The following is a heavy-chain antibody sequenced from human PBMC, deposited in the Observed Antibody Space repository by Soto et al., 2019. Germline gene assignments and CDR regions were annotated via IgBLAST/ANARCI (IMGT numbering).Heavy chain of an antibody. D-gene: IGHD6-19*01. J-gene: IGHJ4*02. CDR3: AKVGLYSSGRYGVYWFDF. CDR2: ISGSGDST. CDR1: GFTFNNYA. Sequence: GGSLRLSCAASGFTFNNYAMSWVRQAPGKGLEWVSAISGSGDSTYYADSVKGRFTISRDNSKNTLYLQMNSLRAEDTAVHYCAKVGLYSSGRYGVYWFDFWGQGTQVTVSS. V-gene: IGHV3-23*01.